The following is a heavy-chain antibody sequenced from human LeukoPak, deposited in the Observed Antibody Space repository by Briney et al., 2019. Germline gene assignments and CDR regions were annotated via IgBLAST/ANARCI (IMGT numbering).Heavy chain of an antibody. Sequence: GGSLRLSCAASGFTFSSYWMTWIRQAPGKGLEWVANIKQDGSEKYYVDSVKGRFTISRDNAKNSLYLQMNGLRAEDTAVYYCARDTGGGYGCYDCWGQGTLVTVSS. CDR3: ARDTGGGYGCYDC. D-gene: IGHD5-18*01. V-gene: IGHV3-7*01. J-gene: IGHJ4*02. CDR1: GFTFSSYW. CDR2: IKQDGSEK.